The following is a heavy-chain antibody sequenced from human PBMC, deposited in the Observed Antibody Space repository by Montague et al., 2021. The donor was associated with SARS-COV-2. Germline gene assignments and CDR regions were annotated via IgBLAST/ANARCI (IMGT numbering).Heavy chain of an antibody. CDR1: GGSISSYY. J-gene: IGHJ6*02. CDR2: IYTSGST. Sequence: SETLSLTCTVSGGSISSYYWSWIRQPAGKGLEWIGRIYTSGSTNYNPSLKSRATMSVDTSKNQFSLKLSSVAAADTAVYYCAREPLERGHQLLWEVYYYYGMDVWGQGTTVTVSS. V-gene: IGHV4-4*07. D-gene: IGHD2-2*01. CDR3: AREPLERGHQLLWEVYYYYGMDV.